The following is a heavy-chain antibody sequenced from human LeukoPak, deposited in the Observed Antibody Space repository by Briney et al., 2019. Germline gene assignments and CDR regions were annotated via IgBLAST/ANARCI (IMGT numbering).Heavy chain of an antibody. J-gene: IGHJ4*02. CDR1: GGSISSYY. V-gene: IGHV4-59*12. CDR3: AREGPPNDY. CDR2: IYYSGST. Sequence: SETLSLTCTVSGGSISSYYWSWIRQPPGKGLEWIGYIYYSGSTNYNPSLKSRVTMSVDTSKNQFSLKLSSVTAADTAVYYCAREGPPNDYWGQGTLVTVSS.